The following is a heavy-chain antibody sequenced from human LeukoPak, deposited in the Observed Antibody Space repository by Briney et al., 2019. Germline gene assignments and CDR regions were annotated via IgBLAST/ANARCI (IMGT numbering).Heavy chain of an antibody. CDR1: GSSITGFH. CDR3: ARLDSCGADSCIDS. Sequence: SETPSLTCSVSGSSITGFHWGWIRQPPGKGLEWIGYIQASGTTKHNPSLKSRVTISIDTSKAQFSLNVNSVSAADTAMYYCARLDSCGADSCIDSWGQGNLVIVSS. D-gene: IGHD2-21*01. CDR2: IQASGTT. J-gene: IGHJ4*02. V-gene: IGHV4-59*01.